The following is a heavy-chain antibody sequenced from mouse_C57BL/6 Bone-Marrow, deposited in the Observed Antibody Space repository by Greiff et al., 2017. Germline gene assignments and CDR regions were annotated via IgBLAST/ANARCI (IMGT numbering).Heavy chain of an antibody. J-gene: IGHJ1*03. D-gene: IGHD2-5*01. V-gene: IGHV1-52*01. CDR2: IDPSDSET. CDR1: GYTFTSYW. CDR3: ARGDSNLSRWYFDV. Sequence: QVQLQQPGAELVRPGSSVKLSCKASGYTFTSYWMHWVKQRPIQGLEWIGNIDPSDSETHYNQKFKDKATLTVDKSSSTAYMQLSSLTSEDSAVYYCARGDSNLSRWYFDVWGTGTTVTVSS.